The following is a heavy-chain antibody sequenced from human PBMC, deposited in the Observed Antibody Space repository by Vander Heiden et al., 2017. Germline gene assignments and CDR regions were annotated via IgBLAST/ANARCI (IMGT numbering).Heavy chain of an antibody. CDR1: GGSLIASNHF. J-gene: IGHJ4*02. D-gene: IGHD6-13*01. CDR3: ARWYSSTWYDYYFDY. V-gene: IGHV4-61*01. CDR2: IYDNGST. Sequence: QVQLPESAPGLVTPSGTLSLTCSVPGGSLIASNHFWSWMRKPQGKGLEWIGYIYDNGSTNDRPALKSRVAMSVDTSKNHFSLKLSFVTAADTAVYYCARWYSSTWYDYYFDYWGQGTLVAVSS.